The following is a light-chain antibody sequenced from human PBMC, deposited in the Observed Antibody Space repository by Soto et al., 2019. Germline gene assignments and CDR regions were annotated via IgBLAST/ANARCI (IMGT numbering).Light chain of an antibody. CDR2: AAS. J-gene: IGKJ2*01. CDR3: QLYHSYYRT. V-gene: IGKV1-5*01. CDR1: QTICSW. Sequence: DIQMIQSPSTLSASVGDRVTITCRASQTICSWLAWYQQKPGKAPNLLIYAASTLKSGVPPRFSGNGSETEFTLPLSSLQPDDFATYYCQLYHSYYRTFGQGTKLEIK.